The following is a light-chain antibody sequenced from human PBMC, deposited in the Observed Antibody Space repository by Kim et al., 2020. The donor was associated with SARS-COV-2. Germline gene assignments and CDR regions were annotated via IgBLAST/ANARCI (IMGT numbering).Light chain of an antibody. J-gene: IGLJ3*02. CDR2: YDS. CDR3: QVWDSGSDRLWV. Sequence: GKTATSTGEGNNIGRKSVHWYQQKPGQAPVLVIYYDSDRPSGIPERFSGSNSGNTATLTISIVEAGDEADYYCQVWDSGSDRLWVFGGGTQLTVL. CDR1: NIGRKS. V-gene: IGLV3-21*04.